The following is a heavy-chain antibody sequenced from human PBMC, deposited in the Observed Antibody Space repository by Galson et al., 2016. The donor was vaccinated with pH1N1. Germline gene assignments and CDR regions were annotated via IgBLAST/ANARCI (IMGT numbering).Heavy chain of an antibody. CDR2: IYYSGHT. D-gene: IGHD6-13*01. CDR1: SGSVSDGSFY. Sequence: TLSLTCTVSSGSVSDGSFYWGWIRQPPGRGLEWIGNIYYSGHTYYNPSLKSRVTISVDTSRNQFSLKLTSVTAADTAVYYCARGVAAAGSYYFDYWGQGTLVTVSS. V-gene: IGHV4-30-4*08. CDR3: ARGVAAAGSYYFDY. J-gene: IGHJ4*02.